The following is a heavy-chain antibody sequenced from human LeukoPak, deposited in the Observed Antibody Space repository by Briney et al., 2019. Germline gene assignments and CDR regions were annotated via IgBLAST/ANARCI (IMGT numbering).Heavy chain of an antibody. CDR3: AKDDAWLRFGE. V-gene: IGHV3-23*01. CDR1: GFTFSNYA. D-gene: IGHD3-10*01. J-gene: IGHJ4*02. Sequence: QPGGSLRLSCAASGFTFSNYAMSWVRQAPGKGLEWVSTISNSDGNTYYADSVKGRFTISRDNSKNTLYLEVISLTAEDTAVYYCAKDDAWLRFGEWSQGTLVTVSS. CDR2: ISNSDGNT.